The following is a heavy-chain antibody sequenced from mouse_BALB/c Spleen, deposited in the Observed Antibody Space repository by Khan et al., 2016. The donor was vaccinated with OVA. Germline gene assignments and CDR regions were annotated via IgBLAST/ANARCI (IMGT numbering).Heavy chain of an antibody. CDR1: GYTFTNYG. CDR3: AIIASDWYSDF. J-gene: IGHJ1*01. CDR2: INTYTGKA. V-gene: IGHV9-1*02. Sequence: QIQLVQSGPELKKPGETVKISCKASGYTFTNYGMNWVKQAPGKGLKWMGWINTYTGKATYGDDFKGRFALSLETSASTAYLQINNLINEDMATYFCAIIASDWYSDFWGAGTTVTVSS.